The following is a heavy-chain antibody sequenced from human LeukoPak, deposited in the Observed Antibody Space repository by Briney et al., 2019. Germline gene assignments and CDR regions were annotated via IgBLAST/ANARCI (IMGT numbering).Heavy chain of an antibody. D-gene: IGHD3-10*02. CDR1: GFIFSSYS. Sequence: GGSLRLSCAASGFIFSSYSMNWVRHAPGKGLVGVSRMNIDGSNTIYADSVKGRFTITRDNAKNTLYLQMNSLRDGDTAVYYCAALGITMVGGGWGKGTTVTISS. CDR3: AALGITMVGGG. J-gene: IGHJ6*04. V-gene: IGHV3-74*01. CDR2: MNIDGSNT.